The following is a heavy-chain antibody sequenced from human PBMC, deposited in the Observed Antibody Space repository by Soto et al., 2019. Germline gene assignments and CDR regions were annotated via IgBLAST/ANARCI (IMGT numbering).Heavy chain of an antibody. Sequence: ASVKVSCKASGYTLTGYYRHWVRQAPGQGLEWMGWINPNSGGTNYAQKFQGWVTMTRDTSISTAYMELSRLRSDDTAVYYCARERQTYSGSYYTYGMDVWGQGTTVTVSS. D-gene: IGHD1-26*01. V-gene: IGHV1-2*04. J-gene: IGHJ6*02. CDR2: INPNSGGT. CDR3: ARERQTYSGSYYTYGMDV. CDR1: GYTLTGYY.